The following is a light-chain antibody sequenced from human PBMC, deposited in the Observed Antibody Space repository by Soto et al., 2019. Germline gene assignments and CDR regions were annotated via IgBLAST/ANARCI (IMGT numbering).Light chain of an antibody. V-gene: IGLV1-40*01. Sequence: QSVLTQTPSVSGAPGQRVTISCTGTNSNIGAGYDVHWYQHLPGRAPKLLIFANTHRPSGVPDRFSGAKSGTSASLAITGLQPEDEADYYCQSFDNSRSGFYVFGSGTKLTVL. CDR2: ANT. CDR1: NSNIGAGYD. J-gene: IGLJ1*01. CDR3: QSFDNSRSGFYV.